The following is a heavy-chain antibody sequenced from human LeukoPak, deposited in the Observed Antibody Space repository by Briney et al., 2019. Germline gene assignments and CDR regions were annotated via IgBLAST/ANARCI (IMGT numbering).Heavy chain of an antibody. J-gene: IGHJ6*03. Sequence: SQTLSLTCTVSGGSISSGGYYWSWIRQHPGKGLEWTGYIYYSGSTYYNPSLKSRVTISVDTSKNQFSLKLSSVTAADTAVYYCASHVSGDYYYYYMDVWGKGTTVTVSS. D-gene: IGHD6-25*01. CDR2: IYYSGST. CDR3: ASHVSGDYYYYYMDV. V-gene: IGHV4-31*03. CDR1: GGSISSGGYY.